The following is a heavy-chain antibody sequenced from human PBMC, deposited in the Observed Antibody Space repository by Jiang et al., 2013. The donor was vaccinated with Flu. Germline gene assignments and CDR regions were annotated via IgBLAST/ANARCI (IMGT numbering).Heavy chain of an antibody. J-gene: IGHJ4*02. CDR3: ARGQGDQWLVRYYFDF. Sequence: GPGLVKPSETLSLTCSVSGGSISGFYWSWIRQPPGKGLEWIGYSYYRGSTNYNPSLNSRVTISVDTSKNQFSLKLNSVTAADTAVYYCARGQGDQWLVRYYFDFWGQGTPVTVSS. V-gene: IGHV4-59*01. CDR2: SYYRGST. CDR1: GGSISGFY. D-gene: IGHD6-19*01.